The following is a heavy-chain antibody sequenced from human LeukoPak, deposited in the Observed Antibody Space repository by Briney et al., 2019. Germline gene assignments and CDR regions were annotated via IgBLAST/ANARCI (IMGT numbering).Heavy chain of an antibody. J-gene: IGHJ4*02. Sequence: SETLSLTCTVSGGSLSSYFWSWIRQPPGKGLEWIAYIYYSGSTNYNPSLKSRVTISVDTSKNQFSLKLSSVTAADTAVYYCARQPSSWFTSFDSWGQGTLVSVSS. D-gene: IGHD6-13*01. CDR2: IYYSGST. V-gene: IGHV4-59*01. CDR3: ARQPSSWFTSFDS. CDR1: GGSLSSYF.